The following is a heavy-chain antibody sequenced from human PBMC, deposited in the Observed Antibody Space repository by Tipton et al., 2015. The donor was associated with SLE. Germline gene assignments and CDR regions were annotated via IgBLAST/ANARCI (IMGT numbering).Heavy chain of an antibody. CDR1: GDSISASNDY. D-gene: IGHD6-19*01. Sequence: LRLSCSVSGDSISASNDYWGWVRQSPGKGLEWIGSIYSTGTTYDNPSLNWRLTMSVDKSKNQFSLRLHSVTAADTAVYYCARHVDGYRGGSYFDFWGQGNLVTVSS. CDR2: IYSTGTT. CDR3: ARHVDGYRGGSYFDF. V-gene: IGHV4-39*01. J-gene: IGHJ4*02.